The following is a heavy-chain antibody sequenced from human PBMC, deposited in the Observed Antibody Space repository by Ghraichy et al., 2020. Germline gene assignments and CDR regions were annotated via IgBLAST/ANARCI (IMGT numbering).Heavy chain of an antibody. CDR2: IYSGGST. CDR1: GFTVSSNY. V-gene: IGHV3-66*01. Sequence: GGSLRLSCAASGFTVSSNYMSWVRQAPGKGLEWVSVIYSGGSTYYADSVKGRFTISRDNSKNTLYLQMNSLRAEDTAVYYCARARPWDYGGNSGVFDYWGQGTLVTVSS. J-gene: IGHJ4*02. D-gene: IGHD4-23*01. CDR3: ARARPWDYGGNSGVFDY.